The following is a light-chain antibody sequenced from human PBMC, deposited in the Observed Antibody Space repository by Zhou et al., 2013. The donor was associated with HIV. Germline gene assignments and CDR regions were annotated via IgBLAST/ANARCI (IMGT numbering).Light chain of an antibody. CDR2: DAS. V-gene: IGKV1-33*01. CDR3: QQYDNLPRPPIT. CDR1: QSIDGY. J-gene: IGKJ5*01. Sequence: DIQMTQSPSSLSASVGDRVTISCRASQSIDGYLNWYQQRPGKAPKLLIYDASNLETGVPSRFSGSGSGTDFTFTISSLQPEDIATYYCQQYDNLPRPPITFGQGTRLEIK.